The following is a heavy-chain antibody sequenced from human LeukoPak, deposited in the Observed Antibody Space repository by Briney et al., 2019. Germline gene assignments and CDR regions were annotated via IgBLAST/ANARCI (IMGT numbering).Heavy chain of an antibody. CDR1: GYTFTSYY. D-gene: IGHD4-17*01. V-gene: IGHV1-46*01. CDR3: ARGPGPDDYGDYEDYFDY. Sequence: ASVKVCCKASGYTFTSYYMHWVRQAPGQGLEWMGIINPSGGSTSYAQKFQGRVTMTRDTSTSTVYMELSSLRSEDTAVYYCARGPGPDDYGDYEDYFDYWGQGTLVTVSS. J-gene: IGHJ4*02. CDR2: INPSGGST.